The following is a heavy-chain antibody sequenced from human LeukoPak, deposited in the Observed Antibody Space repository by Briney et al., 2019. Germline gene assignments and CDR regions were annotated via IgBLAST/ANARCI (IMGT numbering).Heavy chain of an antibody. CDR3: ARGGSSSWSFFDY. CDR1: EFSVGSNY. Sequence: GGSLRLSCAASEFSVGSNYMTWVRQAPGKGREWVAFIRYDVIVKHYADSVKGRFTISRDNSRNTLYLHMNSLRAEDSAVYLCARGGSSSWSFFDYWGQGTLVTVSS. V-gene: IGHV3-30*02. J-gene: IGHJ4*02. CDR2: IRYDVIVK. D-gene: IGHD6-13*01.